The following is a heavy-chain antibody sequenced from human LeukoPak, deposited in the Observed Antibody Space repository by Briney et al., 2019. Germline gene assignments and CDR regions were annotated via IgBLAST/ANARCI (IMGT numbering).Heavy chain of an antibody. Sequence: ASVKVSCKASGYTFKNYGVSWVRQAPGHGPEWMGWISAYNGNTNFAQTLQARVTMTADTSTNTAYMELSSLISDDTALYYGARARYLSGNYDDAFDIWGQGTMVTVSS. CDR3: ARARYLSGNYDDAFDI. D-gene: IGHD3-10*01. CDR1: GYTFKNYG. J-gene: IGHJ3*02. CDR2: ISAYNGNT. V-gene: IGHV1-18*01.